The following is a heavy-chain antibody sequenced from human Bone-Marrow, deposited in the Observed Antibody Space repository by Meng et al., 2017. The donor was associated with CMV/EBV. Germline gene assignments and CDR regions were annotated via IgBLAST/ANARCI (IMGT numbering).Heavy chain of an antibody. J-gene: IGHJ6*02. CDR2: ISSSSSTI. CDR3: AKELKTIAAAERYGMDV. D-gene: IGHD6-13*01. Sequence: GGSLRLSCAASGFTFSSYSMNWVRQAPGKGLEWVSYISSSSSTIYYADSVKGRFTISRDNAKNSLYLQMNSLRAEDTAVYYCAKELKTIAAAERYGMDVWGQGTTVTVSS. V-gene: IGHV3-48*04. CDR1: GFTFSSYS.